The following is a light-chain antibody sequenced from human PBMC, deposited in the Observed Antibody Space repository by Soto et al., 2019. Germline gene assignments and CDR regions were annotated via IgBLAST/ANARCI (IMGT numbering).Light chain of an antibody. V-gene: IGLV2-8*01. CDR3: MCYAGGNNGV. Sequence: QSVLTQLPSASGSPGQSVTISCTGTSSDVGTHGYVSWYQQHAGKAPKLMIYDVTKRPSGVPDRFSGSKSANTASLTVSGLQAEDEADYYCMCYAGGNNGVFGGGTKLTVL. CDR2: DVT. J-gene: IGLJ3*02. CDR1: SSDVGTHGY.